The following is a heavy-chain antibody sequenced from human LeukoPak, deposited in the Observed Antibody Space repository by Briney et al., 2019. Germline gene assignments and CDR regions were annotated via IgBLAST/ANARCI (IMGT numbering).Heavy chain of an antibody. D-gene: IGHD3-9*01. CDR3: ARTFFPIKYYDILTGSGQDWYFDL. CDR2: IYPGDSDT. CDR1: GYSFTSYW. V-gene: IGHV5-51*01. J-gene: IGHJ2*01. Sequence: GESLKISCKGSGYSFTSYWIGWVRQMPGKGLEWMGIIYPGDSDTRYSPSFQGQVTISADKSISTAYLQWSSLKASDTAMYYCARTFFPIKYYDILTGSGQDWYFDLWGRGTLVTVSS.